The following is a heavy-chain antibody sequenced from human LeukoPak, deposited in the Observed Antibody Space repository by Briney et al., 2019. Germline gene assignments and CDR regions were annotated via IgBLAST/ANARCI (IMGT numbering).Heavy chain of an antibody. Sequence: PGGSLRLSCAASGFTFSSYGMHWVRQAPGKGLEWVAFIRYDGSNKYYADSVKGRFTISRDNSKNTLYLQMNSLRAEDTAVYYCARPSGSYYYDAFDIWGQGTMVTVSS. CDR1: GFTFSSYG. CDR3: ARPSGSYYYDAFDI. D-gene: IGHD3-10*01. CDR2: IRYDGSNK. V-gene: IGHV3-30*02. J-gene: IGHJ3*02.